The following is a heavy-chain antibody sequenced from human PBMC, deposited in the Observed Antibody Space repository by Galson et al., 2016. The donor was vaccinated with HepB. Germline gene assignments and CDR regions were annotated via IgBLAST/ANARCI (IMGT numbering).Heavy chain of an antibody. CDR1: GSTFSTYA. V-gene: IGHV3-23*01. Sequence: SLRLSCAASGSTFSTYAMDWVRQAPGKGPEWVSAINGNGGSTYYTDSVKGRFTISRDNSKNTLYLQMNSLRAEDTAVYSCARWAYQSGNYRALDYWGQGTLVTVSS. CDR3: ARWAYQSGNYRALDY. D-gene: IGHD3-16*02. CDR2: INGNGGST. J-gene: IGHJ4*02.